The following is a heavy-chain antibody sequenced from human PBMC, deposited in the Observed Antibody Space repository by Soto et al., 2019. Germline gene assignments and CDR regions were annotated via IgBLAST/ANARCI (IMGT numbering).Heavy chain of an antibody. V-gene: IGHV3-7*01. CDR1: GFTFSSYW. J-gene: IGHJ6*02. CDR2: IKQDGSEK. D-gene: IGHD3-10*01. CDR3: ARGGGSGSYYKRYYYYGMDV. Sequence: PGGSLRLSCAASGFTFSSYWMSWFRQAPGKGLEWVANIKQDGSEKYYVDSVKGRFTISRDNAKNSLYLQMNSLRAEDTAVYYCARGGGSGSYYKRYYYYGMDVWGQGTTVTVSS.